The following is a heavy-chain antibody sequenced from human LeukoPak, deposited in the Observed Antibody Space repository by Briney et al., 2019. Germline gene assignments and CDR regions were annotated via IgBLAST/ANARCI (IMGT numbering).Heavy chain of an antibody. J-gene: IGHJ4*02. Sequence: QTGGSLRLSCAASGFTFSSYAMSWVRQAPGKGLEWVSAISGSGGSTYYADSVKGRFTISRDNSKNTLYLQMNRLRAEDTAVYYCAKRVATIPRYFDYWGQGALVTVSS. CDR1: GFTFSSYA. D-gene: IGHD5-12*01. V-gene: IGHV3-23*01. CDR2: ISGSGGST. CDR3: AKRVATIPRYFDY.